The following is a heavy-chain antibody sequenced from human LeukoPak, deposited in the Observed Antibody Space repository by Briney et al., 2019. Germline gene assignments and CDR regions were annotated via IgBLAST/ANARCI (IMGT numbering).Heavy chain of an antibody. CDR3: ARDHYDFWSGLNWWFDP. V-gene: IGHV3-30-3*01. CDR1: GFTFSSYA. D-gene: IGHD3-3*01. Sequence: GGSLRLSCAASGFTFSSYAMHWVRQAPGKGLEGVAVTSYDGSNKYYADSVKGRFTISRDNSKNTLYLQMNSLRAEDTAVYYCARDHYDFWSGLNWWFDPWGQGTLVTVSS. J-gene: IGHJ5*02. CDR2: TSYDGSNK.